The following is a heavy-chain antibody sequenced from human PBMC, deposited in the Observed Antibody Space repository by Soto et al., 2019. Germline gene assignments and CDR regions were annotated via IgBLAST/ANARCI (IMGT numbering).Heavy chain of an antibody. CDR3: ARVGGATVDYYYYSLDV. Sequence: QVHLVQSGDEVRKPGASVKVSCKASGYTFSSYGVSWVRQAPGQGLEWMGWISAYDGNTNYAQKLQGRVTMTTDTATRTAYMELGSLRSDDTAVYSCARVGGATVDYYYYSLDVWGKGTTVNFS. CDR1: GYTFSSYG. CDR2: ISAYDGNT. D-gene: IGHD4-4*01. V-gene: IGHV1-18*01. J-gene: IGHJ6*03.